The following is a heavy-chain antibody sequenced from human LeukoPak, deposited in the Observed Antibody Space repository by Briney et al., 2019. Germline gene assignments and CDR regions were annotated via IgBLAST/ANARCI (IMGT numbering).Heavy chain of an antibody. CDR2: ISSSASTI. D-gene: IGHD1-7*01. J-gene: IGHJ4*02. V-gene: IGHV3-48*03. Sequence: PGGSLRLSCAASGFTFSSYEMNWVRQAPGKGLEWVSYISSSASTIYYADSVKGRFTISRDNAKNSLYLHMNSLRAEDTAVYYCARDQTGTTGYFDCWGQGILVTVSS. CDR3: ARDQTGTTGYFDC. CDR1: GFTFSSYE.